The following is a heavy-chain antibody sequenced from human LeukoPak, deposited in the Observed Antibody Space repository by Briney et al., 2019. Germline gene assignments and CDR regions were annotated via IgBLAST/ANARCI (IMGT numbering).Heavy chain of an antibody. CDR1: GFTFSSYA. J-gene: IGHJ4*02. V-gene: IGHV3-30-3*01. D-gene: IGHD5-24*01. Sequence: GSLRLSCAASGFTFSSYAMHWVRQAPGKGLEWVAVISYDGSNKYYADSVKGRFTISRDNSKNTLYLQMNSLTAEDTAVYYCAKGGDGYNYGSYFDYWGQGTLVTVSS. CDR3: AKGGDGYNYGSYFDY. CDR2: ISYDGSNK.